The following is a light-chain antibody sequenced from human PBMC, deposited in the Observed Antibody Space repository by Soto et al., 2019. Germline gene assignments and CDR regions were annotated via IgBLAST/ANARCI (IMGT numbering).Light chain of an antibody. Sequence: EVVLTQSPVTLALSPGDGATHSCRTSHSVDIYLAWYQQKPGQAPRLLIYDASNRATGIPARFSGSGSGTDFTLTISSLEPEDFAVYYCQQRKYWPPLTFGGGTKVELK. CDR2: DAS. J-gene: IGKJ4*01. CDR3: QQRKYWPPLT. CDR1: HSVDIY. V-gene: IGKV3-11*01.